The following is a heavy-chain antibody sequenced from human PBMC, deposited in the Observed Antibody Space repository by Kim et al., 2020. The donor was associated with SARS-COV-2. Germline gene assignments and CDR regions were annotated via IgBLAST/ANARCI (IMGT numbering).Heavy chain of an antibody. V-gene: IGHV3-21*01. CDR1: GFTFSSYS. CDR2: ISSSSSYI. D-gene: IGHD3-9*01. J-gene: IGHJ6*02. CDR3: ARAEENLRYFDWLPGIYYGMDV. Sequence: GGSLRLSCAASGFTFSSYSMNWVRQAPGKGLEWVSSISSSSSYIYYADSVKGRFTISRDNAKNSLYLQMNSLRAEDTAVYYCARAEENLRYFDWLPGIYYGMDVWGQGTTVTVSS.